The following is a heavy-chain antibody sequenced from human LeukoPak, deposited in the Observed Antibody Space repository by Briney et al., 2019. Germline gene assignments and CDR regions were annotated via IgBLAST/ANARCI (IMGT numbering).Heavy chain of an antibody. J-gene: IGHJ6*02. Sequence: SETLCLTCTVSGGSISSYYWSWIRQPPGKGLEWIGYIYYSGSTNYNPSLKSRVTISVDTSKNQFSLKLSSVTAADTAVYYCASVASGSYYDKYYYGMDVWGQGTTVTVSS. V-gene: IGHV4-59*08. D-gene: IGHD1-26*01. CDR1: GGSISSYY. CDR2: IYYSGST. CDR3: ASVASGSYYDKYYYGMDV.